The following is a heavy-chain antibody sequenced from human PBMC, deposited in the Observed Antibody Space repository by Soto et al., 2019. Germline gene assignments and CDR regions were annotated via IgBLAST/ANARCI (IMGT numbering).Heavy chain of an antibody. CDR1: GGSINSGTYY. J-gene: IGHJ4*02. CDR3: IRDYGDFLVDS. V-gene: IGHV4-39*01. CDR2: IHRGGNT. D-gene: IGHD4-17*01. Sequence: QLQLQESGPGLVKPSETLSLTCTVSGGSINSGTYYWGWIRQPPGKWLEWIGTIHRGGNTYYNPSLESRLTISVDTSKNQFSLRLNSVTVADTAVYYCIRDYGDFLVDSWGQGTLVTISS.